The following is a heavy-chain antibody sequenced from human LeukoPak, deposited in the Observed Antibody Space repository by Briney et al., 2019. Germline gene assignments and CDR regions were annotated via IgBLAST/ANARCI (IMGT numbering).Heavy chain of an antibody. CDR3: ARDPTQGYYDFWSGYYKGWFDP. D-gene: IGHD3-3*01. CDR2: IIPIFGTA. J-gene: IGHJ5*02. Sequence: SVKVSCKASGGTFSSYAISWVRQAPGQGLEWMGGIIPIFGTANYAQKFQGRVTITTDESASTAYMELSSLRSEDTAVYYCARDPTQGYYDFWSGYYKGWFDPWGQGTLVTVSP. V-gene: IGHV1-69*05. CDR1: GGTFSSYA.